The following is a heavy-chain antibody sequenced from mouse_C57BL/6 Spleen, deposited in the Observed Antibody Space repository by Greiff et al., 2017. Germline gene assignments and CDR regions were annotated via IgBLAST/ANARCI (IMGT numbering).Heavy chain of an antibody. CDR3: ARIERYGYVPAGLAY. J-gene: IGHJ3*01. D-gene: IGHD2-2*01. Sequence: QVQLQQPGTELVKPGASVKLSCKASGYTFTSYWMHWVKQRPGQGLEWIGNINPSNGGTNYNEKFKSKATLTVDKSSSTAYMQLSSLTSEDSAVYYCARIERYGYVPAGLAYWGQGTLVTVSA. CDR1: GYTFTSYW. CDR2: INPSNGGT. V-gene: IGHV1-53*01.